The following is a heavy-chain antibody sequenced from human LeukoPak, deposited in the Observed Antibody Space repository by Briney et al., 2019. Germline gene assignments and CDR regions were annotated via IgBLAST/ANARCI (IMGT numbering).Heavy chain of an antibody. Sequence: PGGSLRLSCAASGFTFSSYWMHWARQAPGKGLEWVAFIRYDGSNKYYADSVKGRLTISRDNSKNTLYLQMNSLRSEDTAVYYCARAGGYCGRISCPYYFDYWGQGSLVAVSS. J-gene: IGHJ4*02. CDR1: GFTFSSYW. D-gene: IGHD2-15*01. CDR3: ARAGGYCGRISCPYYFDY. CDR2: IRYDGSNK. V-gene: IGHV3-30*02.